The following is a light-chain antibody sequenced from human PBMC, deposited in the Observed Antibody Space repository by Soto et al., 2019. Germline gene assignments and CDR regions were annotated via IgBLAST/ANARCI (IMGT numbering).Light chain of an antibody. CDR3: QQRTNWPPMYT. CDR2: DAF. Sequence: EIVLTQSPATLSLSPGERATLSCRASQSAGSSLAWYQQKPGQAPRLLIYDAFNRATGIPARFSGSGSETDFTLTISSLEPEDFAVYYCQQRTNWPPMYTFGQGTKLEIK. V-gene: IGKV3-11*01. CDR1: QSAGSS. J-gene: IGKJ2*01.